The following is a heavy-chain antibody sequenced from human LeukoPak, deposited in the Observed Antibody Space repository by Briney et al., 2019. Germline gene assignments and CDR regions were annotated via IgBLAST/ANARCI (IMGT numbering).Heavy chain of an antibody. CDR1: GYTFTGYY. CDR2: INPNSGGT. V-gene: IGHV1-2*02. J-gene: IGHJ4*02. Sequence: ASVKVSCKASGYTFTGYYMHWVRQAPGQGLVWMGWINPNSGGTNYTQKLQGRVTMTTDTSTSTAYMELRSLRSDDTAVYYCARGRGYCSSTSCPSPLDYWGQGTLVTVSS. CDR3: ARGRGYCSSTSCPSPLDY. D-gene: IGHD2-2*01.